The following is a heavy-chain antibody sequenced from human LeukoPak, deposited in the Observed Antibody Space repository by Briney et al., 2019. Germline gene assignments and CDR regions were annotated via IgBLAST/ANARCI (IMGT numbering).Heavy chain of an antibody. J-gene: IGHJ4*02. CDR2: IYYSGST. V-gene: IGHV4-39*07. CDR3: ARRLEWLDHFDY. Sequence: PSETLSLTCTVSGGSISSSSYYWGWIRQPPGKGLEWIGSIYYSGSTYYNPSLKSRVTISVDTSKNQFSLKLSSVTAADTAVYYCARRLEWLDHFDYWGQGTLVTVSS. CDR1: GGSISSSSYY. D-gene: IGHD3-3*01.